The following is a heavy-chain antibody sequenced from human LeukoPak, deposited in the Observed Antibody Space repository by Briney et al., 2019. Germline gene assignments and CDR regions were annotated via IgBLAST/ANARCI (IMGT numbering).Heavy chain of an antibody. CDR2: IYTSGST. CDR1: GGSTSRYY. Sequence: PSETLSLTCTVSGGSTSRYYWSWIRQPAGKGLEWIGRIYTSGSTNYNPSLKSRVTMSVDTSKNQFSLKLSSVTAADTAVYYCARGRGIAAAGRYFDYWGQGTLVTVSS. J-gene: IGHJ4*02. D-gene: IGHD6-13*01. CDR3: ARGRGIAAAGRYFDY. V-gene: IGHV4-4*07.